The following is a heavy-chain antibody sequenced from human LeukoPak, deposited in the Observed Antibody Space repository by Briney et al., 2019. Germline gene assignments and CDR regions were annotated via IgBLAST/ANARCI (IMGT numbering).Heavy chain of an antibody. CDR1: GFTFGDYA. J-gene: IGHJ4*02. V-gene: IGHV3-49*04. Sequence: PGGSLRLSCTASGFTFGDYAMSWVRQAPGKELEWVGFIRSKAYGGTTEYAASVKGRFTISRDDSKSIAYLQMNSLKTEDTAVYYCTSENDVLRFLEWLLPTDYWGQGTLVTVSS. CDR2: IRSKAYGGTT. CDR3: TSENDVLRFLEWLLPTDY. D-gene: IGHD3-3*01.